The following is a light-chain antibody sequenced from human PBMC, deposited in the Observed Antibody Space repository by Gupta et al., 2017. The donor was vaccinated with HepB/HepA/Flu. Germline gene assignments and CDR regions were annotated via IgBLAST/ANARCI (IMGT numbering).Light chain of an antibody. CDR2: GAS. CDR3: QQYGGSPLFT. Sequence: EIVLTPSPGTLSLSPGERATLSCRASQSVTSNYLVWYQQKPGQAPRLLISGASSRAAGIPDRFSGSGSGTDFTLTISRREPEDFAVYYCQQYGGSPLFTFGPGTKLDIK. CDR1: QSVTSNY. V-gene: IGKV3-20*01. J-gene: IGKJ3*01.